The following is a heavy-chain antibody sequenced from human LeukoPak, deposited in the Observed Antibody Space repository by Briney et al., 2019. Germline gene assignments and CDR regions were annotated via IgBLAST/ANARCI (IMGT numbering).Heavy chain of an antibody. CDR2: ISGSGGST. CDR1: GFTFSSSS. V-gene: IGHV3-23*01. J-gene: IGHJ4*02. CDR3: AKGSGWYV. Sequence: GGSLRLSCAASGFTFSSSSMSWVRQAPGKELEWVSVISGSGGSTDYADSVKGRFTISRDNSKNTLYLQMNSLRAEDAAVYYCAKGSGWYVWGQGTLVTVSS. D-gene: IGHD6-19*01.